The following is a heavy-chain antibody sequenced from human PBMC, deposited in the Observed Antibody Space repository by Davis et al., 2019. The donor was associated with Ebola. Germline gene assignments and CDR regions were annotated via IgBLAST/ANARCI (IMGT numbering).Heavy chain of an antibody. V-gene: IGHV1-18*01. CDR2: ISGYNGKT. J-gene: IGHJ4*02. CDR1: GYTFTNYG. CDR3: ARADPGDPEDY. Sequence: ASVKVSCKASGYTFTNYGITWARQAPGQGLEWMGWISGYNGKTDYAQIVQGRVSMTVDTSTSTAYMELRSLRSDDTALYFCARADPGDPEDYWGQGTVVTVSS.